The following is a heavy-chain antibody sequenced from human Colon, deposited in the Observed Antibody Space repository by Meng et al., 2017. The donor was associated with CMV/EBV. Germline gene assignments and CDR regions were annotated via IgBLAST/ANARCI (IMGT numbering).Heavy chain of an antibody. D-gene: IGHD4/OR15-4a*01. CDR2: INPYSGIT. CDR3: ARARGGANHYYHGMDV. CDR1: GYTFTDYY. J-gene: IGHJ6*02. V-gene: IGHV1-2*02. Sequence: ASVKVTCKSSGYTFTDYYIHWVRQAPGQGLEWVGWINPYSGITNYAQKFQGRVTMTRDTSITTAYMELTRLTSDDTAVYYCARARGGANHYYHGMDVWGQGTTVTVSS.